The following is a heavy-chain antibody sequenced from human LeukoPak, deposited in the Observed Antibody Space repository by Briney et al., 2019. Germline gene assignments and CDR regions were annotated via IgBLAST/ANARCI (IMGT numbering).Heavy chain of an antibody. Sequence: GASVKVSCKASGYTFTSYGISWVRQAPGQGLEWMGWISAYNGNTNYAQKLQGRVTMTTDTSTSTAYMELRSLRSDDTAVYYCARVKGLYYDGGRGSAGPYFDYWGQGTLVTVSS. V-gene: IGHV1-18*01. J-gene: IGHJ4*02. CDR3: ARVKGLYYDGGRGSAGPYFDY. D-gene: IGHD3-22*01. CDR2: ISAYNGNT. CDR1: GYTFTSYG.